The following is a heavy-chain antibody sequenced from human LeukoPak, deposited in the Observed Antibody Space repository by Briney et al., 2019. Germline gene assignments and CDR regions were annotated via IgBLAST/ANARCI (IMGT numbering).Heavy chain of an antibody. J-gene: IGHJ4*02. D-gene: IGHD3-10*01. CDR1: GFTFSSYG. Sequence: GGSLRLSCAASGFTFSSYGIHWVRQAPGKGLEWVAVISYDGSNKYYADSVKGRFTISRDNSKNTLYLQMNSLRAEDTAVYYCAKGGVRGVIRGPLDYWGQGTLVTVSS. V-gene: IGHV3-30*18. CDR2: ISYDGSNK. CDR3: AKGGVRGVIRGPLDY.